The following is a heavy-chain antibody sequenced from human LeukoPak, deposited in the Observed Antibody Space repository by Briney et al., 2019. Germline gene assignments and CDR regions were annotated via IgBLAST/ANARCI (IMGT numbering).Heavy chain of an antibody. CDR2: IRSKAYGGTT. J-gene: IGHJ4*02. CDR3: TRDLRGDTVTTSVGDY. V-gene: IGHV3-49*03. Sequence: GGSLRLSCTASGFTFGDYAMSWFRQAPGKGLEWVGFIRSKAYGGTTEYAASVKGRFTISRDDSKSIAYLQMNSLKTEDTAVYYCTRDLRGDTVTTSVGDYWGQGTLVTVSS. CDR1: GFTFGDYA. D-gene: IGHD4-17*01.